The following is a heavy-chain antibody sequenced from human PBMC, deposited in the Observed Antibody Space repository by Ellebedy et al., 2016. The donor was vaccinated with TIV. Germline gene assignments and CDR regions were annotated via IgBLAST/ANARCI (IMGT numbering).Heavy chain of an antibody. V-gene: IGHV3-30*18. CDR3: AKELHVDSAY. Sequence: PGGSLRLSCAASGFTFSSFGMHRVRQAPGKGLEWVAAISYDGNNKYYGDSVKGRFTISRDKSKNTLSLQMNSLRGDDTAVYYCAKELHVDSAYWGQGTLVTVSS. J-gene: IGHJ4*02. D-gene: IGHD5-18*01. CDR2: ISYDGNNK. CDR1: GFTFSSFG.